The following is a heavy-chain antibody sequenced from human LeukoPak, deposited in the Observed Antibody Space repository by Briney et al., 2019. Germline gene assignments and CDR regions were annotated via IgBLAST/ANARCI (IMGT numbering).Heavy chain of an antibody. CDR2: VYYTGST. CDR3: ARVPVYYGMDV. V-gene: IGHV4-59*01. J-gene: IGHJ6*02. Sequence: SETLSHTSTVSGASISSFYWSWIRQPPGKGLEFIGYVYYTGSTNYTPSLESRVTISLDTSKNEFSLKMSSVTAADTAVYYCARVPVYYGMDVLGQGTTVTVSS. CDR1: GASISSFY.